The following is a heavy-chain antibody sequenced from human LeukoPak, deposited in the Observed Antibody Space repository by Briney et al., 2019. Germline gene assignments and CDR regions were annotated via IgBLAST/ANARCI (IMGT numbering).Heavy chain of an antibody. CDR3: AKEGAYPIITYDS. Sequence: GGSLRLSCAASGFTVITNDMTWIRQAPGKGLEWVANIKQDGNEKHYEDSVKGRFSISRDNAKNSLYLQMDSLRAEDTAVYYCAKEGAYPIITYDSWGQGALVTVSS. D-gene: IGHD3-10*01. V-gene: IGHV3-7*01. CDR1: GFTVITND. J-gene: IGHJ5*01. CDR2: IKQDGNEK.